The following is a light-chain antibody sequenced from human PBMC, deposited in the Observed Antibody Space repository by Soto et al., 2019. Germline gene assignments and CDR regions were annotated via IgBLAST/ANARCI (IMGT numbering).Light chain of an antibody. CDR3: MQSLQTPRT. Sequence: DIVMTQSPLSLPVTPGEPASISCRSSQSPLHSDGYNYLDWYLQKPGQSPQLLIYLGSNRASGVPDRLSGSGSGTDFTLKISRVEAEDVGVYYCMQSLQTPRTFGQGTKV. CDR2: LGS. CDR1: QSPLHSDGYNY. J-gene: IGKJ1*01. V-gene: IGKV2-28*01.